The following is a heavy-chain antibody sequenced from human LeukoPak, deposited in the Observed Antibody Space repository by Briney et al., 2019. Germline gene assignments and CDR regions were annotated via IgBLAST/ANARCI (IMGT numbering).Heavy chain of an antibody. CDR1: GFTFSNYW. J-gene: IGHJ3*02. V-gene: IGHV3-30*18. CDR3: AKDLTLLWFGELGGFDI. Sequence: GGSLRLSCAASGFTFSNYWMHWVRQAPGKGLEWVAVISYDGSNKYYADSVKGRFTISRDNSKNTLYLQMNSLRAEDTAVYYCAKDLTLLWFGELGGFDIWGQGTMVTVSS. D-gene: IGHD3-10*01. CDR2: ISYDGSNK.